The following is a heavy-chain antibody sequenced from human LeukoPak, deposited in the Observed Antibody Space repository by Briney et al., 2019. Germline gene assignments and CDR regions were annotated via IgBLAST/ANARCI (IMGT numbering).Heavy chain of an antibody. J-gene: IGHJ4*02. D-gene: IGHD3-22*01. CDR3: ATNRRDYYDSSGYSDY. CDR1: GYTLTELS. CDR2: FDPEDAET. V-gene: IGHV1-24*01. Sequence: ASVKVSCKVSGYTLTELSMHWVRQAPGKGLEWMGGFDPEDAETIYAQKFQGRVTMTEDTSTDTAYMELSSLRSEDTAVYYCATNRRDYYDSSGYSDYWGQGTLVTVSS.